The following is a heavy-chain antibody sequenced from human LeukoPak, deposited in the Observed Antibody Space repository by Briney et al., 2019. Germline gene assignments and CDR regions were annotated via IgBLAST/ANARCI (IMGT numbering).Heavy chain of an antibody. CDR2: IYYSGST. V-gene: IGHV4-61*01. Sequence: SETLSLTCTVSGGSVSSGSYYWSWIRQPPGKGLEWIGYIYYSGSTNYNPPLKSRVTISVDTSKNQFSLKLSSVTAADTAVYYCARGTMVRGGPQDYWGQGTLVTVSS. D-gene: IGHD3-10*01. J-gene: IGHJ4*02. CDR3: ARGTMVRGGPQDY. CDR1: GGSVSSGSYY.